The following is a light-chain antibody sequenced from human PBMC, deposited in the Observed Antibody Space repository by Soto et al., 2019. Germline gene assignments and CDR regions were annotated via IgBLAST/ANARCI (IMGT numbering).Light chain of an antibody. CDR1: QSVLYSSNNKKY. CDR2: WAS. Sequence: DIVMTQSPDSLAVSLGKRATINCKSSQSVLYSSNNKKYLAWYQQKPGQPPKLLIYWASTRESGVPDRFSGSGSGTDFTLTISSLQAEDVAVYYCQQYYSTPLTFGGGTKVEIK. V-gene: IGKV4-1*01. J-gene: IGKJ4*01. CDR3: QQYYSTPLT.